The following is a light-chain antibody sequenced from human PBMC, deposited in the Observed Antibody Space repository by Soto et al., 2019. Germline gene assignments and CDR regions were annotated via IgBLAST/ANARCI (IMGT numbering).Light chain of an antibody. CDR1: QSVSSN. CDR3: QQYNNWPLT. Sequence: EIVMTQSPATLSVSPGERATLSCRASQSVSSNLDWYQQKPGQAPRLLIYGASTRATGIPDRFSGSGSGTEFTHTISSLQSEDFAVYYCQQYNNWPLTFGGGTKVEIK. V-gene: IGKV3-15*01. CDR2: GAS. J-gene: IGKJ4*01.